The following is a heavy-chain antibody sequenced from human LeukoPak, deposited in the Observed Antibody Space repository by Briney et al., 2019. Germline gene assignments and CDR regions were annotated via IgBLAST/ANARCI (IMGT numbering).Heavy chain of an antibody. CDR2: IYYSGST. J-gene: IGHJ3*02. CDR3: ASFPSRGVIPVGAFDI. V-gene: IGHV4-61*01. D-gene: IGHD3-10*01. CDR1: GGSISSGSYY. Sequence: PSQTLSLTCTVSGGSISSGSYYWSWIRQPPGKGLEWIGYIYYSGSTNYNPSLKSRVTISVDTSKNQFSLKLSSVTAADTAVYYCASFPSRGVIPVGAFDIWGQGTMVTVSS.